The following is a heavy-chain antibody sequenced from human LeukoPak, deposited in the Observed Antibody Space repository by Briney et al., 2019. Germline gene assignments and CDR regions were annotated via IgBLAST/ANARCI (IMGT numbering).Heavy chain of an antibody. D-gene: IGHD1-7*01. J-gene: IGHJ4*02. CDR3: ARVTGTTSVVFDS. Sequence: PGGSLRLSCAASGFIFSSYAMNWVCQAPGKGLEWVSTISGSGGTTDYADSVKGRFTISRDNAKNSLYLQMNSLRAEDTAVYYCARVTGTTSVVFDSWGQGTLVTVSS. CDR1: GFIFSSYA. CDR2: ISGSGGTT. V-gene: IGHV3-23*01.